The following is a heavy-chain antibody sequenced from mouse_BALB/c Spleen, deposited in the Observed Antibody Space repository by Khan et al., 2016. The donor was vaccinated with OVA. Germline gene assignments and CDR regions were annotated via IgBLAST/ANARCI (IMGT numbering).Heavy chain of an antibody. Sequence: VQLVESGPGLVAPSQSLSITCTISGFSLTNYGVNWVRQPPGKGLEWLVVIWSDGRTTYNSALKSRLTISKDNSKSQVFLKMNSLQTDDTAMYFCARQPYYHYNIMDYWGQGTSVTVSS. D-gene: IGHD2-10*01. CDR2: IWSDGRT. CDR3: ARQPYYHYNIMDY. J-gene: IGHJ4*01. CDR1: GFSLTNYG. V-gene: IGHV2-6-1*01.